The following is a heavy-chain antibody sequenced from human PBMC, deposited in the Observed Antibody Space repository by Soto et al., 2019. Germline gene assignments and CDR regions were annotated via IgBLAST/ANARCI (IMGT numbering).Heavy chain of an antibody. Sequence: SGPTLVKPTQTLTLTCTFSGFSLSTSGVGVGWIRQPPGKALEWLALIYWNDDKRYSPSLKSRLTITKDTSKNQVVLTMTNMDPVDTATYYCAHPSCGGDCYGAFDIWGQGTMVTVSS. D-gene: IGHD2-21*02. CDR2: IYWNDDK. J-gene: IGHJ3*02. V-gene: IGHV2-5*01. CDR1: GFSLSTSGVG. CDR3: AHPSCGGDCYGAFDI.